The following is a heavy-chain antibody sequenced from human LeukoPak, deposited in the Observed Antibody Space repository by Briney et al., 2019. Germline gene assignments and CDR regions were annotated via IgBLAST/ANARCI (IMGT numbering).Heavy chain of an antibody. CDR3: AKAPVTSCRGAFCYPFDY. D-gene: IGHD2-15*01. Sequence: GGSLRLSCAASGFSFSSYSMNWVRQAPGKGLEWVSYISSSSSTIYYADSVKGRFTISRDNAKNSLYLQMNSLRAEDAAVYYCAKAPVTSCRGAFCYPFDYWGQGTLVTVSS. CDR1: GFSFSSYS. V-gene: IGHV3-48*01. J-gene: IGHJ4*02. CDR2: ISSSSSTI.